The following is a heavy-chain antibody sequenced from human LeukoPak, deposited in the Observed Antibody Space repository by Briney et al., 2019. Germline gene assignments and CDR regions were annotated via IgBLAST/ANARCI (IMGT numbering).Heavy chain of an antibody. CDR2: IYYSGRT. Sequence: PSETLSLTCTVSGGSISSSSYYWGWIRQPPGKGLEWIGSIYYSGRTYYNPSLKSRVTISLDTSKNQFSLKLNSVTAADTAVYYCARDSVILGARGAFDIWGQGTMVTVSS. D-gene: IGHD3-22*01. CDR3: ARDSVILGARGAFDI. CDR1: GGSISSSSYY. J-gene: IGHJ3*02. V-gene: IGHV4-39*07.